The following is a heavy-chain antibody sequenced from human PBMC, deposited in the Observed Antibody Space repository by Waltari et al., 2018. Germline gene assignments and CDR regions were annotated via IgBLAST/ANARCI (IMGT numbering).Heavy chain of an antibody. D-gene: IGHD4-17*01. CDR3: ARAGDYERGEDY. Sequence: QVQLQESGPGLVKPSQTPSLTCPVSGGSISSGDSYWSWIRQPPGKGLEWIGYIYYSGSTYYNPSLKSRVTISVDTSKTQFSLKLSSVTAADTAVYYCARAGDYERGEDYWGQGTLVTVSS. V-gene: IGHV4-30-4*08. CDR1: GGSISSGDSY. J-gene: IGHJ4*02. CDR2: IYYSGST.